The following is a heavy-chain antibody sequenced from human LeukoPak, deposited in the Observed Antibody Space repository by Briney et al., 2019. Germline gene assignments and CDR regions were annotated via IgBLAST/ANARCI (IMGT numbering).Heavy chain of an antibody. Sequence: SETLSLTCTVSGGSISSYYWGWIRQPAGKGLEWIGRIYSSGSTNYNPSLKSRVTMSVDTSNNQFSLKLSSVTAADTAVYYCAGDPYCSGGSCYLNWFDPWGQGTLVTVSS. CDR2: IYSSGST. D-gene: IGHD2-15*01. CDR3: AGDPYCSGGSCYLNWFDP. V-gene: IGHV4-4*07. J-gene: IGHJ5*02. CDR1: GGSISSYY.